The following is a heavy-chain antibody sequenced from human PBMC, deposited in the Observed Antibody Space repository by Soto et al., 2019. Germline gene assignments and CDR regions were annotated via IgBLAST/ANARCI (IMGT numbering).Heavy chain of an antibody. J-gene: IGHJ4*02. CDR3: ARTSRFDC. CDR1: GGSISSYY. D-gene: IGHD6-6*01. V-gene: IGHV4-59*12. CDR2: VYYSGST. Sequence: SETLSLTCTVSGGSISSYYWSWIRQPPGKGLEWIASVYYSGSTNYNPSLKSRVTMSVDTSKNQFSLKLSSVTAADTAVYYCARTSRFDCWGQGTLVTVPS.